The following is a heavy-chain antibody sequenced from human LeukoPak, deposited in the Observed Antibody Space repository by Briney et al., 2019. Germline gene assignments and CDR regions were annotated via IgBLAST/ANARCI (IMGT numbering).Heavy chain of an antibody. J-gene: IGHJ4*02. CDR2: ISSSSSTI. Sequence: GGSLRLSCAASGFTFSSYSTNWVRQAPGKGLEWVSYISSSSSTIYYADSVKGRFTISRDNAKNSLYLQMNSLRAEDTAVYYCARELFSGWYGGDYWGQGTLVTVSS. V-gene: IGHV3-48*04. CDR3: ARELFSGWYGGDY. CDR1: GFTFSSYS. D-gene: IGHD6-19*01.